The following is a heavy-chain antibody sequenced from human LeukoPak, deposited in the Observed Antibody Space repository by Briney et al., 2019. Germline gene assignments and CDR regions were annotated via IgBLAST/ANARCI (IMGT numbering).Heavy chain of an antibody. J-gene: IGHJ4*02. V-gene: IGHV3-23*01. CDR3: AKLGARLESVY. CDR1: GFIFSSYA. CDR2: ISGSGGST. D-gene: IGHD3-16*01. Sequence: GGSLRLSCAASGFIFSSYAMSWVRQALGKGLEWVSAISGSGGSTYYADSVKGRFTISRDNSKNTLYLQMNSLRAEDTAVYYCAKLGARLESVYWGQGTLVTVSS.